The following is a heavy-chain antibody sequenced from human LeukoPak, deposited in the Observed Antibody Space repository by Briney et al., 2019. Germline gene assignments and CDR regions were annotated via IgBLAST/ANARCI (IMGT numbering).Heavy chain of an antibody. CDR1: GFTFINYA. V-gene: IGHV3-23*01. Sequence: GSLRLSCAASGFTFINYAMTWVRQAPGKGLEWVSAISGSGDSTFNADSVKGRFTISRDNSKNTLYLHMNSLRAEDTALYYCATSTVAKYDYWGQGTLVAVSS. D-gene: IGHD4-11*01. CDR2: ISGSGDST. J-gene: IGHJ4*02. CDR3: ATSTVAKYDY.